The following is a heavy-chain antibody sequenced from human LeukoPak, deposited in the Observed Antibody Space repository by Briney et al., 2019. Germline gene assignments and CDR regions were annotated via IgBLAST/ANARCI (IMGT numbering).Heavy chain of an antibody. CDR2: ISSISSTI. J-gene: IGHJ4*02. D-gene: IGHD6-13*01. CDR3: ASKGKIAAVDYYFDS. Sequence: PGGSLRLSCAASGFTFSNFVMHWVRQAPGKGLEGVSYISSISSTIYYADSVKGRFTISRDNAKNSLYLQMNSLRAEDTAVYYCASKGKIAAVDYYFDSWGQGTLVTVSS. V-gene: IGHV3-48*01. CDR1: GFTFSNFV.